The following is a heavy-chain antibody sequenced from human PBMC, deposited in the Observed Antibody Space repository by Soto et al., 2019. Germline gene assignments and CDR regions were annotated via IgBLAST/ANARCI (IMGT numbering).Heavy chain of an antibody. CDR1: GFTFSSYV. J-gene: IGHJ4*02. CDR2: ISGRGGRT. D-gene: IGHD6-13*01. CDR3: VKDSYSSNWLWDS. V-gene: IGHV3-23*01. Sequence: GGSMRLSCAASGFTFSSYVMSWVRQATGKGLEWVSGISGRGGRTYYADSAKGRFTISRDNSKNTLYLQMNSLRAEDTAVYYCVKDSYSSNWLWDSWGQGTLVTVSS.